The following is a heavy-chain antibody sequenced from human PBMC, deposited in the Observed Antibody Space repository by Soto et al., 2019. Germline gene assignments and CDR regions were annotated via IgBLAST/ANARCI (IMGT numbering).Heavy chain of an antibody. Sequence: ASVKVSCKASGYTFTSYGISWVRQAPGQGLEWMGWISAYNGNTNYAQKLQGRVTMTTDTSTSTAYMELRSLRSDDTAVYYCAVRYYYDSSGARPEGRYYYYGMNVWGQGTTVTVSS. CDR3: AVRYYYDSSGARPEGRYYYYGMNV. CDR2: ISAYNGNT. V-gene: IGHV1-18*04. J-gene: IGHJ6*02. D-gene: IGHD3-22*01. CDR1: GYTFTSYG.